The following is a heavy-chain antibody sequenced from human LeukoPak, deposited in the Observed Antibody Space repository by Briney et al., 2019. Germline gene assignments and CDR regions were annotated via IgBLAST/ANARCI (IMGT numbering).Heavy chain of an antibody. CDR2: IYYSGST. J-gene: IGHJ5*02. Sequence: SETLSLTCTVSGGSISSSSYYWGWIRQPPGKGLEWIGSIYYSGSTYYNPSLKSRVTISVDTSKNQFSLKLSSVTAADTAVYYCARARYQLPKTLFWFDPWGQGTLVTVSS. CDR1: GGSISSSSYY. D-gene: IGHD2-2*01. CDR3: ARARYQLPKTLFWFDP. V-gene: IGHV4-39*01.